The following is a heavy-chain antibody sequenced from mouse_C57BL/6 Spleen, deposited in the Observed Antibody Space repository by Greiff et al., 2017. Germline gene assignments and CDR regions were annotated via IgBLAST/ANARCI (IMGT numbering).Heavy chain of an antibody. CDR1: GFTFSSYG. CDR3: ECYYCGSSYFGC. V-gene: IGHV5-6*01. D-gene: IGHD1-1*01. J-gene: IGHJ2*01. CDR2: ISSGGSYT. Sequence: EVQGVESGGDLVKPGGSLKLSCAASGFTFSSYGMSWVRQTPDKRLEWVATISSGGSYTYYPDSVKGRFTISRDNAKNTLYLQMSSLKSEDTAMYSCECYYCGSSYFGCWGQGTTLTVSS.